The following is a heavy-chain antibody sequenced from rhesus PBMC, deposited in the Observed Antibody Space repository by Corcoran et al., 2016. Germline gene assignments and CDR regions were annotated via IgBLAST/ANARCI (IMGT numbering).Heavy chain of an antibody. CDR3: ARRLWGFDY. CDR1: VYFIIRRYG. J-gene: IGHJ4*01. V-gene: IGHV4-127*01. CDR2: IGGDSAGT. D-gene: IGHD7-45*01. Sequence: QVQLQESGPGLVKPSETLSLTCYVSVYFIIRRYGWTCIRLSPGMGLEWIGYIGGDSAGTNDNPSLKSRVTISRDTSKNQFSLKMNSVTAADTAFYYCARRLWGFDYWGQGLLVTVSS.